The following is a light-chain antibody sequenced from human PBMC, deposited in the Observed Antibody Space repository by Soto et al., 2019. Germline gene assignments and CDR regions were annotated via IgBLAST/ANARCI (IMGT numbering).Light chain of an antibody. CDR2: RNN. V-gene: IGLV1-47*01. CDR1: SSNIGSNY. J-gene: IGLJ7*01. Sequence: QSVLTQPPSASGTPGQRVTISCSGSSSNIGSNYVYWYQQLPGTAPKLLIYRNNQRPSGVPDRFSGSKSGTSASLAISGLRSEEEAEYYCAAWDDSLSGPVFGGGTQLTVL. CDR3: AAWDDSLSGPV.